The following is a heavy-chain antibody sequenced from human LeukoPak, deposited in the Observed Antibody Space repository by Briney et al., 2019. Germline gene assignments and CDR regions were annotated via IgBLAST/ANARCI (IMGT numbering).Heavy chain of an antibody. CDR1: SFTFSSYW. D-gene: IGHD3-10*01. V-gene: IGHV3-7*01. CDR3: ARDPYYYDSGSFAAFDI. CDR2: IKEDESKT. J-gene: IGHJ3*02. Sequence: PGGSLRLSCAASSFTFSSYWMTWVRQAPGKGLEWVANIKEDESKTFYVDSVKGRFTISRDNAKNSLYLQLNSLRAEDTAVYYCARDPYYYDSGSFAAFDIWGQGTMVTVSS.